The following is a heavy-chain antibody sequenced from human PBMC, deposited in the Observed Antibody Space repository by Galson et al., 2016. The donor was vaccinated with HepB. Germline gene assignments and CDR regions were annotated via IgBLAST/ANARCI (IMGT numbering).Heavy chain of an antibody. V-gene: IGHV3-30-3*01. Sequence: SLRLSCAASGLTFSSYAMNWVRQAPGKGLEWVALISKDGTNKYSTDSVKGRLTISRDNSGNTLFLQMNSLRPEDTAVYYCVSSWVEDCGGDCFWMGGFDYWGQGTIVTVSS. CDR1: GLTFSSYA. CDR3: VSSWVEDCGGDCFWMGGFDY. CDR2: ISKDGTNK. J-gene: IGHJ3*01. D-gene: IGHD2-21*02.